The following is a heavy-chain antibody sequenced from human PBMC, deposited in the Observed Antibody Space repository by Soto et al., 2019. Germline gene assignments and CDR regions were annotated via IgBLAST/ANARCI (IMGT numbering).Heavy chain of an antibody. CDR1: GYPFTHYG. Sequence: ASVKVSCKSSGYPFTHYGITWVRQSPGQGLEWMGWISPYNGNTNYGQTFQGRVTLTTDTSTSTVYMELRSLRSDDTAVYYCARDQSFDRSYYYGIEVWGQGTTVTVSS. CDR2: ISPYNGNT. D-gene: IGHD3-10*01. J-gene: IGHJ6*02. V-gene: IGHV1-18*01. CDR3: ARDQSFDRSYYYGIEV.